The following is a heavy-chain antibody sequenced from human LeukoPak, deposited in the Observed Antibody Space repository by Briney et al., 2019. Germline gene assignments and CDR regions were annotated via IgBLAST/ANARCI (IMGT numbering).Heavy chain of an antibody. V-gene: IGHV3-20*04. Sequence: PGGSLRLSCATSGFRFVDYGLSWVRQAPGKGLEWLSAINWNGGITEYADSVKGRFTISRDNAKNSLNLQMDSLRAEDTAFYYCARDRMGTSYSVSHFDSWGQGTLVTVSS. J-gene: IGHJ4*02. CDR2: INWNGGIT. D-gene: IGHD6-13*01. CDR1: GFRFVDYG. CDR3: ARDRMGTSYSVSHFDS.